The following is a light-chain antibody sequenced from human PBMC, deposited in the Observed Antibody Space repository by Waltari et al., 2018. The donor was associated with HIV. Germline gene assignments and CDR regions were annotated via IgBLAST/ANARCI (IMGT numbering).Light chain of an antibody. CDR3: QQYYSTLYS. Sequence: DIVMTQSPDSLAVSLGERVTINCKSSQSVLYNSNNKNYLAWYQQKPRQPPKLLIYWASTRESGVPDRFSGSGSGTDFTLTISSLQAEDVAVYYCQQYYSTLYSFGQGTKLEI. CDR2: WAS. J-gene: IGKJ2*03. V-gene: IGKV4-1*01. CDR1: QSVLYNSNNKNY.